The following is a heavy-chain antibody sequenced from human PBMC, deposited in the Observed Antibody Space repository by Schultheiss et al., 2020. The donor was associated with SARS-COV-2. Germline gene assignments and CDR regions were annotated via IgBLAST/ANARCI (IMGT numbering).Heavy chain of an antibody. V-gene: IGHV3-74*01. D-gene: IGHD4-23*01. CDR1: EFTFTSYW. CDR2: INADGSRT. Sequence: GGSLRLSCAASEFTFTSYWMHWVRQAPGKGLVWVSRINADGSRTHYADSVKGRFTISRDNAKNTLYLQLNSLRAEDTAVYYCARDPDYSGSLELDSWGQGTLVTVSS. CDR3: ARDPDYSGSLELDS. J-gene: IGHJ4*02.